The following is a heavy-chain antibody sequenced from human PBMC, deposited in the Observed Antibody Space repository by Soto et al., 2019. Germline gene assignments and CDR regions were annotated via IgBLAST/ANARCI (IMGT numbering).Heavy chain of an antibody. J-gene: IGHJ4*02. CDR3: ARDQNGSGNYYTRYFDY. D-gene: IGHD3-10*01. V-gene: IGHV4-4*02. Sequence: SETLSLTCAVSGGSINSRYWWSWVRQSPGKGLERIGEIYHSGSTNYNPSLKSRVTISVDKSKNQFSLNLSSVTAADTAVYYCARDQNGSGNYYTRYFDYWGQGTLVTVS. CDR2: IYHSGST. CDR1: GGSINSRYW.